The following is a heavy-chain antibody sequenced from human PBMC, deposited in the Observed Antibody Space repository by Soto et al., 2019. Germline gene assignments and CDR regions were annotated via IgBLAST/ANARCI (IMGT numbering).Heavy chain of an antibody. CDR2: IYYTGTT. CDR3: ATVMHDYSINWVDS. J-gene: IGHJ5*01. Sequence: SETLSLTCSVSSGSISSDKYYWTWIRQSPGRGLEWIGHIYYTGTTHYNPSVTSHVTIFLDKSRDQFSLRLTSVTAADTGIYYCATVMHDYSINWVDSWGQGTLVTVSS. D-gene: IGHD4-4*01. CDR1: SGSISSDKYY. V-gene: IGHV4-30-4*01.